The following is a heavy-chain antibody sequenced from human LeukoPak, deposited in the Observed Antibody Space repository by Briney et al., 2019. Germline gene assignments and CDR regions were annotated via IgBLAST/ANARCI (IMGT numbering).Heavy chain of an antibody. D-gene: IGHD3-22*01. CDR2: ISAYNGNT. J-gene: IGHJ5*02. CDR3: ARDLSGHYANWFDP. CDR1: GYTFTSYG. V-gene: IGHV1-18*01. Sequence: ASVKVSCKASGYTFTSYGISWVRQAPGQGLEWMGWISAYNGNTNYAQKLQGRVTMTTDTSTSTAYMELRSLRSDDTAVYYCARDLSGHYANWFDPWGQGTLVTVSS.